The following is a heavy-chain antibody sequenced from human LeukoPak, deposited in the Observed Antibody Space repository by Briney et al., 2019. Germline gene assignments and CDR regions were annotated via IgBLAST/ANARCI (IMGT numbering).Heavy chain of an antibody. V-gene: IGHV3-21*06. CDR2: TDISDRYV. D-gene: IGHD3-10*01. CDR3: ARGRSITLLRGVAMSDGFDI. CDR1: GFTFSNYG. Sequence: GESLRLSCAASGFTFSNYGINWVRQAPAKGLEWVSFTDISDRYVYYGDSGRGRFTISRDIAKNLLFLQINGLRAEDTALYYCARGRSITLLRGVAMSDGFDIWGQGAMVAVSS. J-gene: IGHJ3*02.